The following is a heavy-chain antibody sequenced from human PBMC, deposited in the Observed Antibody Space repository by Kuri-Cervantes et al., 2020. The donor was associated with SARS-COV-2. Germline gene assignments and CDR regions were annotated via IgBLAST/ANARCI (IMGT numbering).Heavy chain of an antibody. CDR2: INPSGGST. CDR3: AREGAQSGSSDY. J-gene: IGHJ4*02. D-gene: IGHD3-10*01. Sequence: GGSLRLSCKASGYTFTGYYMHWVRQAPGQGLEWMGIINPSGGSTSYAQKFQGRVTMTRDTSTSTVYMELSSLRSEDTAVYYCAREGAQSGSSDYWGQGTLVTVSS. CDR1: GYTFTGYY. V-gene: IGHV1-46*01.